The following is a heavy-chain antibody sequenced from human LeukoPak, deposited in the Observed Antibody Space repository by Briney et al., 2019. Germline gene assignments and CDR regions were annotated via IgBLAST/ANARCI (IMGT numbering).Heavy chain of an antibody. D-gene: IGHD5-18*01. CDR2: ISYDGSNK. CDR3: AKDEKEGYSYGYGSYYYGMDV. J-gene: IGHJ6*04. CDR1: GFTFSSYG. Sequence: PGRSLRLSCAASGFTFSSYGRHWVRQAPGKGLEWVAVISYDGSNKYYADSVKGRFTISRDNSKNTLYLQINSLRAEDTAVYYCAKDEKEGYSYGYGSYYYGMDVWGKGTTVTVSS. V-gene: IGHV3-30*18.